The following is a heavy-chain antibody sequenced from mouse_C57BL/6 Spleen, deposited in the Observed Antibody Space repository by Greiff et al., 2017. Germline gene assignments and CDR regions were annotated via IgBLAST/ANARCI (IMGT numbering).Heavy chain of an antibody. V-gene: IGHV1-18*01. CDR2: INPNNGGT. CDR1: GYTFTDYN. D-gene: IGHD1-1*01. CDR3: ARSKDYYGSHWYFDV. Sequence: EVQLQQSGPELVKPGASVKIPCKASGYTFTDYNMDWVKQSHGKSLEWIGDINPNNGGTIYNQKFKGKATLTVDKSSSTAYMELRSLTSEDTAVYYCARSKDYYGSHWYFDVWGTGTTVTVSS. J-gene: IGHJ1*03.